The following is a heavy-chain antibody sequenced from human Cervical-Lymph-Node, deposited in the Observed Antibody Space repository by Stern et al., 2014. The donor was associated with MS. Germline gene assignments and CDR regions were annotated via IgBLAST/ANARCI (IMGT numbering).Heavy chain of an antibody. V-gene: IGHV3-7*01. CDR2: IKQDGSEK. CDR1: GFSFSTYW. J-gene: IGHJ4*02. D-gene: IGHD4-23*01. CDR3: ATILTGGRWFDY. Sequence: EVQLEESGGGLVQPGGSLRLSCAASGFSFSTYWMSWVRQAPGKGLEGVANIKQDGSEKDYVDSVKGRFTISRDNAKNSLYLQMNNLRAEDTAVYYCATILTGGRWFDYWGQGTLVTVSS.